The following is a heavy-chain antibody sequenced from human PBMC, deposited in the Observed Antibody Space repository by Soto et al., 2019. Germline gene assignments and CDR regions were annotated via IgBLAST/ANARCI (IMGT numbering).Heavy chain of an antibody. CDR1: GYSFTSYA. CDR3: ARAPSWYNFDY. CDR2: INAGNGNT. D-gene: IGHD6-13*01. Sequence: ASVKVSCKASGYSFTSYAMHWVRQAPGQRLEWMGWINAGNGNTKYSQKFQGRVTITRDTSASTAYMELSSLRSEDTAVYYCARAPSWYNFDYWGQGTLVTVSS. J-gene: IGHJ4*02. V-gene: IGHV1-3*01.